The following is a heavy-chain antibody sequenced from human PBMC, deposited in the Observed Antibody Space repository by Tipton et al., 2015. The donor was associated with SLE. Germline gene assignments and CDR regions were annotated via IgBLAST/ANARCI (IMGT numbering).Heavy chain of an antibody. CDR1: GFTFSSYG. J-gene: IGHJ2*01. V-gene: IGHV3-30*18. CDR3: AKDGVVGAGWYFDL. D-gene: IGHD1-26*01. CDR2: ISYDGSNK. Sequence: SLRLSCAASGFTFSSYGMHWVRQAPGKGLEWVAVISYDGSNKYYADSVKGRFTISRDNSKNTLYLQMNSLRAEDTAVYYCAKDGVVGAGWYFDLWGRGTLVTVSS.